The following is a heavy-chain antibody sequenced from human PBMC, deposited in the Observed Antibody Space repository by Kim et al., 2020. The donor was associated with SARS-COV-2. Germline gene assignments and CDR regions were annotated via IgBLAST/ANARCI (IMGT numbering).Heavy chain of an antibody. CDR3: AREEGYCSGGSCYSYYYGMDV. CDR1: GYTFTSYA. Sequence: ASVKVSCKASGYTFTSYAMHWVRQAPGQRLEWMGWINAGNGNTKYSQKFQGRVTITRDTSASTAYMELSSLRSEDTAVYYCAREEGYCSGGSCYSYYYGMDVWGQGTTVTVSS. D-gene: IGHD2-15*01. CDR2: INAGNGNT. J-gene: IGHJ6*02. V-gene: IGHV1-3*01.